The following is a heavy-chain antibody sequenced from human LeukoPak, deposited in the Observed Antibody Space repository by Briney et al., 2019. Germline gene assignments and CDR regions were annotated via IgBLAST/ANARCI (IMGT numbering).Heavy chain of an antibody. CDR2: IIPILGIA. CDR3: ARAPRGIAAAGTLDY. V-gene: IGHV1-69*04. Sequence: SVKVSCKASGGTFSSYAISWVRQAPGQGLEWMGRIIPILGIANYAQKFQGRVTITRDTSASTAYMELSSLRSEDTAVYYCARAPRGIAAAGTLDYWGQGTLVTVSS. CDR1: GGTFSSYA. J-gene: IGHJ4*02. D-gene: IGHD6-13*01.